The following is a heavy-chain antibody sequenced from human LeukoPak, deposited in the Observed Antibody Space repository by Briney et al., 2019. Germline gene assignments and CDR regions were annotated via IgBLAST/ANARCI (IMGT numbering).Heavy chain of an antibody. CDR3: AREIGYYYYGMDV. CDR1: GFPFSSYA. V-gene: IGHV3-30-3*01. CDR2: ISHDGSNK. J-gene: IGHJ6*02. Sequence: GGSLRLSCAASGFPFSSYAMHWVRQAPGKGLEWVAVISHDGSNKYYADSVKGRFTISRDNSKNTLYLQMNSLRAEDTAVYYCAREIGYYYYGMDVWGQGTTVTVSS.